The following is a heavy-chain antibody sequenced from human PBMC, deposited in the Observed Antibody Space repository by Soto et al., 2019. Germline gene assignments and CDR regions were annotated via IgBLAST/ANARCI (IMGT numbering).Heavy chain of an antibody. Sequence: GGSLRLSCAASGFTFSSYGMHWVRQAPSKGLEWVAVISYDGSNKYYADSVKGRFTISRDNSKNTLYLQMNSLRAEDTAVYYCAKSSSSRYYFDYWGQGTLVTVSS. CDR3: AKSSSSRYYFDY. J-gene: IGHJ4*02. D-gene: IGHD1-26*01. CDR1: GFTFSSYG. CDR2: ISYDGSNK. V-gene: IGHV3-30*18.